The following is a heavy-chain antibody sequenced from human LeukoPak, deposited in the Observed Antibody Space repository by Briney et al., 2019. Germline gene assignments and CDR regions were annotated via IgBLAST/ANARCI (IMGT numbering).Heavy chain of an antibody. J-gene: IGHJ4*02. D-gene: IGHD1-7*01. Sequence: GRSLRLSYAAYGCTFDDYAMHCVRQAPGKGLEWVAGISWNSGSIGYADSVKGRFTISRDNAKNSLYLQMNSLRAEDTALYYCARSLVVRWNYVFVGWPGSDYWGQGTLVTVSS. CDR2: ISWNSGSI. CDR1: GCTFDDYA. CDR3: ARSLVVRWNYVFVGWPGSDY. V-gene: IGHV3-9*01.